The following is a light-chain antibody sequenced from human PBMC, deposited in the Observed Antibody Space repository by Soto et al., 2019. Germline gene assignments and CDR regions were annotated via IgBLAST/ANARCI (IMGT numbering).Light chain of an antibody. CDR1: QSVSSGY. J-gene: IGKJ4*01. CDR3: QPYGSSPA. CDR2: DAS. V-gene: IGKV3-20*01. Sequence: EIVLTQSPGTLSLSPGERATLSCRASQSVSSGYLAWYQHKPGQAPRLLIYDASSRATGIPDRFSGSGSGTDFTLTISRLEPEDFAVYYCQPYGSSPAFGGGTKVEIK.